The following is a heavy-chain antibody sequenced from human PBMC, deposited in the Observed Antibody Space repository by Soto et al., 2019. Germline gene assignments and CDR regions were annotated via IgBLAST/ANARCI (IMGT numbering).Heavy chain of an antibody. CDR3: ARGETHFDWPLEI. CDR1: GGSISSGSYS. Sequence: QVQLQESGPGLVKPSQTLSLICTVSGGSISSGSYSWSWIRQHPGKGLEWMGYIYYSGTTFYNPSLKSRVTMSVDSSKTQFSLRLRSVTAADTAVYYCARGETHFDWPLEIWCQGKMVTVSS. J-gene: IGHJ3*02. CDR2: IYYSGTT. D-gene: IGHD3-9*01. V-gene: IGHV4-31*03.